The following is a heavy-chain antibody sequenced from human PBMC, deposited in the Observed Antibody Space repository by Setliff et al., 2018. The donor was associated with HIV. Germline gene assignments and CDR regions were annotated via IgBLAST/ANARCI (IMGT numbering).Heavy chain of an antibody. CDR2: IDWDDDK. CDR3: ARMRGGDCYSGFDY. J-gene: IGHJ4*02. CDR1: GFSLSTSGMC. Sequence: SGPTLVNPTQSLTLTCTFSGFSLSTSGMCVSWICQPPGKALEWLARIDWDDDKYYSTSLKTRLTISKDTSKNQVVLTMTNMDPVDTATYYCARMRGGDCYSGFDYWGQGTLVTVSS. D-gene: IGHD2-21*02. V-gene: IGHV2-70*11.